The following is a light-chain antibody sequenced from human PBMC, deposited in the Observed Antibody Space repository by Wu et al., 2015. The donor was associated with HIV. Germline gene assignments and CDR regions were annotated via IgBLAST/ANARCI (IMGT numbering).Light chain of an antibody. CDR1: QGISNF. V-gene: IGKV1-9*01. Sequence: DILLTQSPSFLSASVGDRLTVTCRASQGISNFLAWYQQKPGTAPKLLIYAASTLQTGVPLRFSGRGSGTEFTLSITSLQPEDSATYFCQQVNTYPWTFGQGTTV. CDR2: AAS. CDR3: QQVNTYPWT. J-gene: IGKJ1*01.